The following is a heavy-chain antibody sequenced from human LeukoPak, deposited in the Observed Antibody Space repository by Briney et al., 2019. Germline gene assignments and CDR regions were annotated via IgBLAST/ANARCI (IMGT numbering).Heavy chain of an antibody. D-gene: IGHD2-2*01. CDR1: GYTFTSYD. Sequence: PGASVKVSCKASGYTFTSYDINWVRQATGQGLEWMGWMNPNSGNTGYAQKFQGRVTMTRNTSISTAYMELSSLRSEDTAVYYCARFGAYCSSTSCYDYYYYGMDVWGQGTTVTVSS. J-gene: IGHJ6*02. V-gene: IGHV1-8*01. CDR3: ARFGAYCSSTSCYDYYYYGMDV. CDR2: MNPNSGNT.